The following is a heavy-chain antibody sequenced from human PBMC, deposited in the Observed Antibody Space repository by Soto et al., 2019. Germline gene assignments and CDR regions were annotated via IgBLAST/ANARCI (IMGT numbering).Heavy chain of an antibody. CDR3: AKDGGYCSSTSCYPLGYYGMDV. J-gene: IGHJ6*02. CDR2: ISYDGSNK. D-gene: IGHD2-2*01. CDR1: GFTFSSYG. V-gene: IGHV3-30*18. Sequence: PGGSLRLSCAASGFTFSSYGMHWVRQAPGKGLEWVAVISYDGSNKYYADSVKGRFTISRDNSKNTLYLQMNSLRAEDTAVYYCAKDGGYCSSTSCYPLGYYGMDVWCQGTTVTVS.